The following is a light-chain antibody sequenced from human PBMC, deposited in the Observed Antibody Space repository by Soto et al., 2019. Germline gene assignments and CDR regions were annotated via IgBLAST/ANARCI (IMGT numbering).Light chain of an antibody. Sequence: QSVLTQSASVSGSPGQTITISCTGTSSDVGGHNYVSWYQQHPGKAPKPIIYEVSNRPSGVSDRFSGSKSGNTASLTISGLHAEDEADYYRSSYTDTTTLVVFGGGTKLTV. V-gene: IGLV2-14*03. CDR3: SSYTDTTTLVV. CDR1: SSDVGGHNY. J-gene: IGLJ2*01. CDR2: EVS.